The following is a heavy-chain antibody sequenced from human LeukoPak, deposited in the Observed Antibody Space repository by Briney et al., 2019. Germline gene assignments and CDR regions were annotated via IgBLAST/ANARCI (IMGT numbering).Heavy chain of an antibody. V-gene: IGHV4-59*01. D-gene: IGHD3-22*01. CDR1: GGSISSYY. J-gene: IGHJ4*02. CDR3: ARQSISGSSLSYFDY. Sequence: PSETLSLTCTVSGGSISSYYWSWIRRPPGKGLEWSGNIYDSGSTNYNPSLKSRVTISVDTSKNQCSLKLSSVTAADTAVYYCARQSISGSSLSYFDYWGQGTLVNVSS. CDR2: IYDSGST.